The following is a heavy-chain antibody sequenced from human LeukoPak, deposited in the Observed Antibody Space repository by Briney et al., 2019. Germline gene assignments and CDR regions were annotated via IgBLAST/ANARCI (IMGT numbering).Heavy chain of an antibody. CDR1: DGSISSGGYY. V-gene: IGHV4-31*03. J-gene: IGHJ4*02. CDR2: IYYSGNT. Sequence: SETLSLTCTVSDGSISSGGYYWSWIRQHPGKGLEWIGYIYYSGNTYYNPSLKSRVTISVDTSKNQFSLKLSSVTAADTAMYYCTRESGPYCPFGYWGQGTLVVVPS. CDR3: TRESGPYCPFGY. D-gene: IGHD1-26*01.